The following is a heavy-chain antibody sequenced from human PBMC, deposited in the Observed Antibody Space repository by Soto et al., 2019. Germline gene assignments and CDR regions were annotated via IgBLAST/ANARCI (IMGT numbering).Heavy chain of an antibody. J-gene: IGHJ6*02. CDR3: ARDGADYDILTGYYDYYYHGMDA. Sequence: PGGSLRLSCVASGFAFRSYGMNWVRQAPGKGLEWVSSISTSSSAIYYTDSVEGRFTISRDNARNSLYLQMKSLRAEDTAVYFCARDGADYDILTGYYDYYYHGMDAWGQGTTVTVSS. CDR1: GFAFRSYG. D-gene: IGHD3-9*01. CDR2: ISTSSSAI. V-gene: IGHV3-21*06.